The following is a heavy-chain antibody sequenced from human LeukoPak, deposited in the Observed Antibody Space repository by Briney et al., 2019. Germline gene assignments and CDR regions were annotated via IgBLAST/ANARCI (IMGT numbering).Heavy chain of an antibody. Sequence: GGSLRLSCAASEFTFINYAMSWVRQTPGKGLEWVSDISGSGDTTYYADSVKGRFSISRDNSRNTLYLKMNSLRGEDSAVYYCAKVESPYCSGRSCFLDYWGQGTLVTVSS. CDR1: EFTFINYA. J-gene: IGHJ4*02. CDR2: ISGSGDTT. CDR3: AKVESPYCSGRSCFLDY. V-gene: IGHV3-23*01. D-gene: IGHD2-15*01.